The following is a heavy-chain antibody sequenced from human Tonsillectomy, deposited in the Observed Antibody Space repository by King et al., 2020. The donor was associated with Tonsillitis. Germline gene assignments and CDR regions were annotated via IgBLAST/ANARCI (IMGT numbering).Heavy chain of an antibody. V-gene: IGHV2-70*04. D-gene: IGHD1-26*01. J-gene: IGHJ3*02. CDR2: IDFDDDK. Sequence: FTLKESGPALVKPTQTLTLTCSFSGFSLSTRGMRVNWIRQPPGKALEWLARIDFDDDKFYITSLRTRLTISKDTSKNQVFLTMTNIDPVDTAPYFCARAVGATSDAFDIWGQGTMVTVSS. CDR1: GFSLSTRGMR. CDR3: ARAVGATSDAFDI.